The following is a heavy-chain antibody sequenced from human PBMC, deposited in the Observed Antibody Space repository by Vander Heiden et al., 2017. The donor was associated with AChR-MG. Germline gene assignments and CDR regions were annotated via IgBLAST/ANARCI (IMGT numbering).Heavy chain of an antibody. D-gene: IGHD2-15*01. V-gene: IGHV1-8*01. CDR1: GYTFTSYD. Sequence: EVKKPGASVKVSCKASGYTFTSYDINWVRQATGQGPEWMGWMNPNSGNTGYAQKFQGRVTMTRNTSISTAYMELSSLRSEDTAVYYCARGRGRYCSGGSCYLGLWGQGTLVTVSS. CDR2: MNPNSGNT. CDR3: ARGRGRYCSGGSCYLGL. J-gene: IGHJ4*02.